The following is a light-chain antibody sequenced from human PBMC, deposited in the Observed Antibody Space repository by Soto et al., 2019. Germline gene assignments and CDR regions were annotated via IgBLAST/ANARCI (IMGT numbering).Light chain of an antibody. J-gene: IGLJ3*02. CDR2: EVS. V-gene: IGLV2-14*01. CDR3: ISYTSSNTLV. CDR1: SSDVGGYNY. Sequence: QSALTQPASVSGSPGQSITISCTGTSSDVGGYNYVSWYQQHPGKAPKLMIYEVSNRPSGVSNRFSGSKSGNTASLTISGLQAEDEDDYYCISYTSSNTLVFGGGTQLTVL.